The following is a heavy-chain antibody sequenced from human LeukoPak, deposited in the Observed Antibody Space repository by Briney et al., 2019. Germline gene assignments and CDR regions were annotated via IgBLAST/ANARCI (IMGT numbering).Heavy chain of an antibody. CDR3: ARAKGYGDRYYFDY. V-gene: IGHV4-59*08. D-gene: IGHD4-17*01. J-gene: IGHJ4*02. CDR1: GGSISSYY. Sequence: PSETLSLTCTVSGGSISSYYWSWIRQPPGKGLEWIGYIYYSGSTNYNPSLKSRVTISVDTSKNQFSLKLSSVTAADTAVYYCARAKGYGDRYYFDYWGQGTLVTVSS. CDR2: IYYSGST.